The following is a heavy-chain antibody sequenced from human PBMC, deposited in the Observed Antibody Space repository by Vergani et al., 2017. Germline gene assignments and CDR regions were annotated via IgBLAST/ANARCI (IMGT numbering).Heavy chain of an antibody. Sequence: EVQLVQSGAEVKKPGESLKISCKGSGYSFTSYWIGWVRQMPGKGLEWLGIIYPGDSDTRYSPSFPGQITISADKSISTAYLQWSSLKASDTAMYYCARLGAEILRYFDRFLSGMDVWGQGTTVTVYS. D-gene: IGHD3-9*01. J-gene: IGHJ6*02. CDR3: ARLGAEILRYFDRFLSGMDV. CDR2: IYPGDSDT. CDR1: GYSFTSYW. V-gene: IGHV5-51*01.